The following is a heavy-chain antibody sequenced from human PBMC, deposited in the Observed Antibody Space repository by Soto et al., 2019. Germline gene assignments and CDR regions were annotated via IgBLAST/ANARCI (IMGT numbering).Heavy chain of an antibody. J-gene: IGHJ4*02. CDR2: IRKDGSEK. CDR3: AAGRGYLIDY. Sequence: DVQLVESGGDLVQPGGSLRLFCEASGFTFSSYWMNWVRQAPGKGLEWVAIIRKDGSEKYYVDSVNGRFTISRDNAKNSLYLHMNDPRAEDTAVYYCAAGRGYLIDYWGRGTLVTVSS. V-gene: IGHV3-7*03. D-gene: IGHD6-25*01. CDR1: GFTFSSYW.